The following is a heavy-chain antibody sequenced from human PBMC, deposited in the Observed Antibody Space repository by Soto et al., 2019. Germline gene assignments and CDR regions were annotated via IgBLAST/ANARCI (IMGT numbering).Heavy chain of an antibody. J-gene: IGHJ4*02. CDR1: GDSIISSDFY. CDR3: AREDYYDTGYYVV. V-gene: IGHV4-39*07. D-gene: IGHD3-9*01. CDR2: IFYLGTT. Sequence: SETLSLTCTVSGDSIISSDFYWGWVRQPPGKGLEWIGSIFYLGTTDFNPSLKGRVTMSVDTSKNQFSLKLTSVTAADTALYYCAREDYYDTGYYVVWGQGTQVTVSS.